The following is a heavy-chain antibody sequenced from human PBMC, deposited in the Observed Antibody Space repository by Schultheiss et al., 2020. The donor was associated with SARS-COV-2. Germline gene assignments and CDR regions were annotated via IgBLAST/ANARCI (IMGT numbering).Heavy chain of an antibody. D-gene: IGHD2-2*02. CDR3: ARLGCSSTSCYTTDY. V-gene: IGHV3-NL1*01. CDR2: IYSGGST. CDR1: GLIFSIYG. J-gene: IGHJ4*02. Sequence: GGSLRLSCAASGLIFSIYGMHWVRQAPGKGLEWVSVIYSGGSTYYADSVKGRFTISRHNSKNTLYLQMNSLRAEDTAVYYCARLGCSSTSCYTTDYWGQGTLVTVSS.